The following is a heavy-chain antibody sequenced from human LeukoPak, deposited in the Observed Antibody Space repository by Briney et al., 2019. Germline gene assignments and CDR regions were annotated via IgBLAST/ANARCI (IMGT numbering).Heavy chain of an antibody. CDR3: ARTPHWYLDL. D-gene: IGHD2-15*01. Sequence: GGSLRLSCVASGFTLSSYWIHWVRKAPGKGLVWVSRINGDGSSTSYADSVKGRFTLSRDTAKSTLYLQMNSLRAEDTAVYYCARTPHWYLDLWGRGTLVTVSS. CDR2: INGDGSST. CDR1: GFTLSSYW. J-gene: IGHJ2*01. V-gene: IGHV3-74*01.